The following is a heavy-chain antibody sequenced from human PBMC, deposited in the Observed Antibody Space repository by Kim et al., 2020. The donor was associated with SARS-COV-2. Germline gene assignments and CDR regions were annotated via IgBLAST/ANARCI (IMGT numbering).Heavy chain of an antibody. CDR3: AREASPGDPANWFDP. Sequence: ASVKVSCKASGYTFTSYGISWVRQAPGQGLEWMGWISAYNGNTNYAQKLQGRVTMTTDTSTSTAYMELRSLRSDDTAVYYCAREASPGDPANWFDPWGQGTLVTVSS. J-gene: IGHJ5*02. V-gene: IGHV1-18*04. CDR2: ISAYNGNT. D-gene: IGHD2-2*01. CDR1: GYTFTSYG.